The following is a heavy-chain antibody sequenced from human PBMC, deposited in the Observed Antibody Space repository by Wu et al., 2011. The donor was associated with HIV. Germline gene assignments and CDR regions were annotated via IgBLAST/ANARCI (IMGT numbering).Heavy chain of an antibody. Sequence: QVQLVQSGAEVKKPGASVKVSCKASGYTFNTYAISWVRQAPGQGLEWMGWISPYDGDTKYPQKLQGRVTMTTDTSTSTAYMELSSLRSEDTAVYYCARSTEVTIFGVSWFDPWGQGTLVTVSS. CDR2: ISPYDGDT. V-gene: IGHV1-18*01. CDR3: ARSTEVTIFGVSWFDP. D-gene: IGHD3-3*01. CDR1: GYTFNTYA. J-gene: IGHJ5*02.